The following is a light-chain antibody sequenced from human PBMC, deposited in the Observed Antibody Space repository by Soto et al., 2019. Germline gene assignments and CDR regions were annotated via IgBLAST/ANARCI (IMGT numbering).Light chain of an antibody. V-gene: IGKV2-28*01. CDR1: QILRHSNGSNY. Sequence: IVVTQSPLSLPDTPGEPAAISCRCSQILRHSNGSNYLDWYLQKPGQSPQLLIYLGYNRASGVPDRFSGSGSGTDLTLKISRVEADDGVVDYCMHALQPPRTFARGTDVEIK. CDR3: MHALQPPRT. CDR2: LGY. J-gene: IGKJ1*01.